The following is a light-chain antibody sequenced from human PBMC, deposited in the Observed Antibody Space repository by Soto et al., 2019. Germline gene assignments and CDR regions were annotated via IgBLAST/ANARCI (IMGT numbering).Light chain of an antibody. Sequence: ESVLTQSPGTLSLSPGERTTLSCWASQSVSGNFLAWYQRKPGQAPRLLIYGASSRATGIPDRFSGSGSGTDFPPPISRREPEDFAVFYCQKYGISPTTFAKGPRLEIK. V-gene: IGKV3-20*01. CDR1: QSVSGNF. CDR2: GAS. CDR3: QKYGISPTT. J-gene: IGKJ5*01.